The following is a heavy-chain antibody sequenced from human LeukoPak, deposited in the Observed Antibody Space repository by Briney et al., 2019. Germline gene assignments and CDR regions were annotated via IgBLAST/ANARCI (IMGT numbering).Heavy chain of an antibody. CDR2: ISSSSSYI. Sequence: GGSLRLSCAASGFTFSSYSMTWVRQAPGKGLEWVSSISSSSSYIYYADSVKGRFTISRDNAKNSLYLQMNSLRAEDTAVYYCARVWVTAQLRGWFDPWGQGTLVTVSS. CDR3: ARVWVTAQLRGWFDP. J-gene: IGHJ5*02. CDR1: GFTFSSYS. V-gene: IGHV3-21*01. D-gene: IGHD2-21*02.